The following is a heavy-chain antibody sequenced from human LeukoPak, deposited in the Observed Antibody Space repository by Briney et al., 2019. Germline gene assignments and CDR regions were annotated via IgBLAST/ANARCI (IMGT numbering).Heavy chain of an antibody. CDR2: IWSDGSNK. CDR1: KFTFSSYG. V-gene: IGHV3-33*01. CDR3: ARDSSDYYDSSGYRYTYYFDY. J-gene: IGHJ4*02. Sequence: GGSLRLSCAASKFTFSSYGMHWVRQAPGKGLEWVAVIWSDGSNKYYADSVKGRFTISRDNSKNTLYLQMNSLRAEDTAVYYCARDSSDYYDSSGYRYTYYFDYWGQGTLVTVSS. D-gene: IGHD3-22*01.